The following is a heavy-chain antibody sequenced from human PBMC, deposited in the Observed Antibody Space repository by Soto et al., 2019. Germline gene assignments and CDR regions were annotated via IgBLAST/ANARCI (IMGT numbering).Heavy chain of an antibody. CDR2: ISYDGSNK. CDR1: GFTFSSYG. D-gene: IGHD6-6*01. V-gene: IGHV3-30*03. Sequence: GGSLRLSCAASGFTFSSYGMHWVRQAPGKGLEWVAVISYDGSNKYYADSVKGRFTISRDNSKNTLYLQMNSLRAEDTAVYYCATSSLPSSSSPRIDYWGQGTLVTVSS. J-gene: IGHJ4*02. CDR3: ATSSLPSSSSPRIDY.